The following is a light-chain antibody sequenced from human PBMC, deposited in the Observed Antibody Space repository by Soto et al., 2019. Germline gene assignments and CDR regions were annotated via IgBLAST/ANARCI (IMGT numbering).Light chain of an antibody. CDR3: QQYHNLWT. J-gene: IGKJ1*01. CDR1: QSIYSN. CDR2: RAS. Sequence: EIVLTHSPGILSLSPWERATLSCRASQSIYSNLAWYQQRPGQPPRLLIYRASTRATDIPARFSGSGSGTEFSLTISSLQSEDFAVYYCQQYHNLWTFGQGTKVDIK. V-gene: IGKV3D-15*01.